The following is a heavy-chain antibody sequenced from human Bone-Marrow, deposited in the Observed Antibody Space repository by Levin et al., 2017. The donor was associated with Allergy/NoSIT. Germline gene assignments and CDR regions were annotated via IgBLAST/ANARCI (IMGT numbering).Heavy chain of an antibody. V-gene: IGHV3-21*01. CDR1: GFTFSSYS. Sequence: PGGSLRLSCAASGFTFSSYSMNWVRQAPGKGLEWVSSISSSSSYIYYADSVKGRFTISRDNAKNSLYLQMNSLRAEDTAVYYCARGGWYSDKDFDYWGQGTLVTVSS. CDR2: ISSSSSYI. CDR3: ARGGWYSDKDFDY. D-gene: IGHD6-19*01. J-gene: IGHJ4*02.